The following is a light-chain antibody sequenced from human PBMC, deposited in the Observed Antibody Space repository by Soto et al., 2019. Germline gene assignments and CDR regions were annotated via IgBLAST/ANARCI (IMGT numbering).Light chain of an antibody. J-gene: IGKJ2*01. V-gene: IGKV3-20*01. CDR2: AAS. CDR1: QSVSSSN. CDR3: QQYGTSPPYT. Sequence: EIVLTKSPVTLYLSPDERATLSCRASQSVSSSNLAWYQQKPGQAPRLLIYAASSRATGIPDRFSGSGSVADFPLTISRLEPEDFAGYYCQQYGTSPPYTFGQGTKWEIK.